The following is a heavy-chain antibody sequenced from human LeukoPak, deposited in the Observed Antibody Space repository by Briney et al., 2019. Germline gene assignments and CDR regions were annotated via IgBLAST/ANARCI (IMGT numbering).Heavy chain of an antibody. Sequence: PSETLSLTCTVSGGSISSYYWSWIRQPAGKGLEWIGRIYTSGTTNYNPSLKSRVTMSVDMSKNQFSLRLSSVTAADTAVYYCARDRTCSSTSCSFNWFDPWGQGTLVTVSS. D-gene: IGHD2-2*01. CDR2: IYTSGTT. CDR1: GGSISSYY. J-gene: IGHJ5*02. CDR3: ARDRTCSSTSCSFNWFDP. V-gene: IGHV4-4*07.